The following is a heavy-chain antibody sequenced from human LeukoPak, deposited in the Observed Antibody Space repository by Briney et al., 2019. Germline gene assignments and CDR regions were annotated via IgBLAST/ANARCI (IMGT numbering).Heavy chain of an antibody. V-gene: IGHV4-39*01. J-gene: IGHJ3*02. Sequence: PSETLSLTCTVSGGSISSSSYYWGWIRQPPGKGLEWIGSIYYSGSTYYNPSLKSRVTISVDTSKNQFSLKLSSVTAADTAVYYCARQGTRLFHCDSSGYYAFDIWGQGTMVTVSS. CDR2: IYYSGST. CDR3: ARQGTRLFHCDSSGYYAFDI. D-gene: IGHD3-22*01. CDR1: GGSISSSSYY.